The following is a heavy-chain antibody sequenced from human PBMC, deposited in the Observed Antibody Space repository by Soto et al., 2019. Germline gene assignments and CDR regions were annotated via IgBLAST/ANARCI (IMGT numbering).Heavy chain of an antibody. CDR2: INHSGST. J-gene: IGHJ6*02. Sequence: QVQLQQWGAGLLKPSETLSLTCAVYGGSFSGYYWSWIRQPPGKGLEWIGEINHSGSTNYNPSLKSRLTISVDTSKNQCSLKLSSVTAADTAVYYCARVTGRYYYGMDVWGQGTTVTVSS. V-gene: IGHV4-34*01. CDR3: ARVTGRYYYGMDV. CDR1: GGSFSGYY.